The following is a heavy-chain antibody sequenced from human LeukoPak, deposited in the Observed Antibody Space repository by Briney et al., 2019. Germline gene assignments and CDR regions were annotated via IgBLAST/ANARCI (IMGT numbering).Heavy chain of an antibody. J-gene: IGHJ3*02. V-gene: IGHV3-66*01. Sequence: GGSLRLSCVASGFTVSSEYMSWVRQAPGKGLEWVPVMYSGGSTYYADSVKDRFIISRDSSRNTLYLQMNSLRAEDTAVYYCARGGPEDAFDIWGQGTLVTVSS. CDR1: GFTVSSEY. CDR3: ARGGPEDAFDI. CDR2: MYSGGST. D-gene: IGHD1-14*01.